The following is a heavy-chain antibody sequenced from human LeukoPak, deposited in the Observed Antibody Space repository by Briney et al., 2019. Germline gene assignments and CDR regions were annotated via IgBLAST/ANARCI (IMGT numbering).Heavy chain of an antibody. CDR1: GFTFSNYA. D-gene: IGHD2-8*01. CDR3: VRKVQWSLAFYFVS. J-gene: IGHJ4*02. V-gene: IGHV3-64D*06. CDR2: ISSNGGST. Sequence: PGGSLRLSCSASGFTFSNYAMYWVRQAPGEGLESVSGISSNGGSTYHADSVKGRFTISRDNSKNTLYLQMSSLRGEGTAVYYCVRKVQWSLAFYFVSWGQETLVTVSS.